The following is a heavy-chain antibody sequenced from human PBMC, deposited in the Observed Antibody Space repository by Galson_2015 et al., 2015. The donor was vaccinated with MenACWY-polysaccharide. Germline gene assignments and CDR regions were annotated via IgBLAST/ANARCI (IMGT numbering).Heavy chain of an antibody. CDR1: GYTFTGYY. V-gene: IGHV1-2*06. J-gene: IGHJ4*02. CDR3: ARERGAGGTYFNY. Sequence: SVKVSCKASGYTFTGYYIHWVRQAPGQGLEWMGRISPHSGATNCAQIFQGRVTMTRDTSISTAYMELSRLSSDDTAVYYCARERGAGGTYFNYWGQGTLVAVSS. CDR2: ISPHSGAT.